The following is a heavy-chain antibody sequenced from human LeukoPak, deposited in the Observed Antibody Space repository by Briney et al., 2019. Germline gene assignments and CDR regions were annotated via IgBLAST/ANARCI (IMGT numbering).Heavy chain of an antibody. Sequence: GGSLRLSCAATGFTFSSYSMNWVRQAPGKGLEWVSSISSSSSYIYYADSVKGRFTISRDNAKNSLYLQMNSLRAEDTAVYYCAREYCTNGVCYPPPSYWGQGTLVTVSS. J-gene: IGHJ4*02. V-gene: IGHV3-21*01. CDR2: ISSSSSYI. D-gene: IGHD2-8*01. CDR1: GFTFSSYS. CDR3: AREYCTNGVCYPPPSY.